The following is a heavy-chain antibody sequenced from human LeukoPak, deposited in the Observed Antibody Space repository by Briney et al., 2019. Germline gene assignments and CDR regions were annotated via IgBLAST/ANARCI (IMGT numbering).Heavy chain of an antibody. CDR3: ARRLPYYYGMDV. V-gene: IGHV4-59*08. CDR2: IYCSGST. D-gene: IGHD2-15*01. Sequence: TSETLSLTCTVSGGSISSYYWSWIRQPPGKGLEWIGYIYCSGSTNYNPSLKSRVTISVDTSKNQFSLKLSSVTAADTAVYYCARRLPYYYGMDVWGQGTTVTVSS. J-gene: IGHJ6*02. CDR1: GGSISSYY.